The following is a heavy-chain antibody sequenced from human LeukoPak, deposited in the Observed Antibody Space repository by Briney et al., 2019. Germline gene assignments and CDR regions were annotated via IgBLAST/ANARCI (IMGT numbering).Heavy chain of an antibody. Sequence: ASVKVSCKASGYTLSGYYMHWVRQAPGQGLEWMGWINPNSGGTNYAQKFQGRVTMTRDTSTSTVYMELSSLRSEDTAVYYCARAGSDYCGGDCPKFDYWGQGTLVTVSS. V-gene: IGHV1-2*02. CDR2: INPNSGGT. CDR1: GYTLSGYY. J-gene: IGHJ4*02. CDR3: ARAGSDYCGGDCPKFDY. D-gene: IGHD2-21*02.